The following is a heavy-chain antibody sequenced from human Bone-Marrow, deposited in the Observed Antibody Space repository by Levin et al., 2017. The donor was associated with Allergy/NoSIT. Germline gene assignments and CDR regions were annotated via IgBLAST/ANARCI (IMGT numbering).Heavy chain of an antibody. CDR3: ARDKSSDGVTPDWYFDL. Sequence: GESLKISCAASGFTFSSYEMNWVRQAPGKGLEWISYVSSSGSTKYYADSVKGRFTISSKNSLDLQMNSLRAEDTAIYYCARDKSSDGVTPDWYFDLWGRGTLVTVSS. J-gene: IGHJ2*01. CDR2: VSSSGSTK. V-gene: IGHV3-48*03. D-gene: IGHD2-21*02. CDR1: GFTFSSYE.